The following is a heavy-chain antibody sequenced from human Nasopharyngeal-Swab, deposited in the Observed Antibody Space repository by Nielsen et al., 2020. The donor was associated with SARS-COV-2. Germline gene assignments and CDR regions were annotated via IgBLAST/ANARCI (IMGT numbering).Heavy chain of an antibody. V-gene: IGHV3-9*01. CDR1: GFTFDDYA. D-gene: IGHD3-22*01. Sequence: SLKISCAASGFTFDDYAMHWVRQAPGKGLEWVSGISWNSGSIGYADSVKGRFTISRDNSKNTLYLQMNSLRAEDTAVYYCAKGRVDYYYDSSGYRTSYYYYGMDVWGQGTTVTVSS. CDR3: AKGRVDYYYDSSGYRTSYYYYGMDV. CDR2: ISWNSGSI. J-gene: IGHJ6*02.